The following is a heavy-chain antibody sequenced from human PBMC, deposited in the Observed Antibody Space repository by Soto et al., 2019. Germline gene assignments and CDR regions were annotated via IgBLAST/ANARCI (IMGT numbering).Heavy chain of an antibody. Sequence: EVQLVESGGGLVKPGGSLRLSCAASGFSFSSYSMNWVRQAPGKGLEWVSSISSSSSTIYYADSAKGRFTISRDNAKNSPYLQMNNLRVEDTAVYYWARSSGSGKTDGWGQGTTVTVSS. D-gene: IGHD3-10*01. J-gene: IGHJ6*02. CDR3: ARSSGSGKTDG. CDR2: ISSSSSTI. CDR1: GFSFSSYS. V-gene: IGHV3-21*01.